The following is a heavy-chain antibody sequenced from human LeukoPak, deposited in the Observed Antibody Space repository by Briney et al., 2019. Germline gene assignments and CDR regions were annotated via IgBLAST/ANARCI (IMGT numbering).Heavy chain of an antibody. CDR1: GGTFSSYT. Sequence: SVKVSCKASGGTFSSYTISWVRQAPGHGLEWMGRIIPILGIANYAQKFQGRVTITADKSTSTAYMELSSLRSEDTAVYYCARYDDYGGLNWFDPWGQGTLVTISS. CDR3: ARYDDYGGLNWFDP. V-gene: IGHV1-69*02. CDR2: IIPILGIA. J-gene: IGHJ5*02. D-gene: IGHD4-23*01.